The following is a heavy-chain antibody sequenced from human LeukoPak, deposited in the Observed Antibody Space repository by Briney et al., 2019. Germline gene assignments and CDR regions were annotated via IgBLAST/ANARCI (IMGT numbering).Heavy chain of an antibody. CDR2: IRFDASDE. CDR1: GFTFSSYG. J-gene: IGHJ4*02. CDR3: AKDRCLYCSGGSCYDY. D-gene: IGHD2-15*01. Sequence: GGSLRLSCAASGFTFSSYGMHWVRQAPGKGLEWVSFIRFDASDEFYADSVKGRFTISRDKSTNTLYLQMTSLRAEDTAVYYCAKDRCLYCSGGSCYDYWGQGTLVTVSS. V-gene: IGHV3-30*02.